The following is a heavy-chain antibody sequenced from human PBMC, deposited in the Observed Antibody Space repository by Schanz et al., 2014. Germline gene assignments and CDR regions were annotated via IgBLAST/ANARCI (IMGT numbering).Heavy chain of an antibody. CDR3: AKGRFGELSAFDI. CDR2: ISGSGGST. CDR1: GFSFSTYW. V-gene: IGHV3-23*04. D-gene: IGHD3-10*01. J-gene: IGHJ3*02. Sequence: EEQLVESGGGLVQPGGSLRLSCAASGFSFSTYWMSWVRQAPGKGPEWVSAISGSGGSTYYADSVKGRFTISRDNSKNTLYLQMNSLRAEDTAVYYCAKGRFGELSAFDIWGQGTMVTVSS.